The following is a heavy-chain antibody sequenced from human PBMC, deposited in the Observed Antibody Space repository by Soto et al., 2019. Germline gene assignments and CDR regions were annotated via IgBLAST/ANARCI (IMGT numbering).Heavy chain of an antibody. CDR3: ARDRASSSAWFDP. D-gene: IGHD6-6*01. V-gene: IGHV4-31*03. CDR2: IYYSGST. CDR1: GGSISSGGYY. J-gene: IGHJ5*02. Sequence: QVQLQESGPGLVKPSQTLSLTCTVSGGSISSGGYYWSWIRQHPGKGLEYIGYIYYSGSTYYNPSLKSRVTISVGTSKNQFSLKLSSVTAADTAVYYCARDRASSSAWFDPWGQGTLVTVSS.